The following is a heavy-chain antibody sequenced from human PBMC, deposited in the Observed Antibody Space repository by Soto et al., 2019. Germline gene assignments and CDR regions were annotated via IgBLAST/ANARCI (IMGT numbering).Heavy chain of an antibody. CDR2: IGSSGGAI. J-gene: IGHJ4*02. D-gene: IGHD3-10*01. CDR3: AKALWFGESSNYFDY. Sequence: EVQLLESGGGLVQVGGSLRLSCVGSGFGFDSYAMSWVRQAPGKGLEWVSGIGSSGGAIVYADSVRGRFTISRDNSRNALSLHMNSMRAGDTAVYYCAKALWFGESSNYFDYWGQGTLVTVSS. CDR1: GFGFDSYA. V-gene: IGHV3-23*01.